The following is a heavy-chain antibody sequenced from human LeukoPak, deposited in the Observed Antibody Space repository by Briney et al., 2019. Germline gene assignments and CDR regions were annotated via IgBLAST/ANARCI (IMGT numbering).Heavy chain of an antibody. D-gene: IGHD1-26*01. CDR1: GGSISSYY. CDR3: ARSGGSYYYYYYMDV. CDR2: IYYSGST. V-gene: IGHV4-59*01. J-gene: IGHJ6*03. Sequence: SETLSLTCTVSGGSISSYYWSWIRQPPGKGLEWIGYIYYSGSTNYNPSLKSRVTISVDTSKNQFSLKLSSVTAADTAVYYCARSGGSYYYYYYMDVWGKGTTVTVSS.